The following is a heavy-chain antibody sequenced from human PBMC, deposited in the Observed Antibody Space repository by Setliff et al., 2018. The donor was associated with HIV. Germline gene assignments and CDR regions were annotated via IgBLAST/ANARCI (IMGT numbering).Heavy chain of an antibody. CDR1: GYTFTSYY. CDR3: ARLGVLQLLEWSNNYYYGLDV. Sequence: ASVKVSCKASGYTFTSYYMHWVRQAPGQGLEWMGIINPSGGSTSYAQKFQGRVTMTRDTSTSTVYMELSSLRSEDTAVYYGARLGVLQLLEWSNNYYYGLDVWGQGTTVTVSS. D-gene: IGHD3-3*01. V-gene: IGHV1-46*01. J-gene: IGHJ6*02. CDR2: INPSGGST.